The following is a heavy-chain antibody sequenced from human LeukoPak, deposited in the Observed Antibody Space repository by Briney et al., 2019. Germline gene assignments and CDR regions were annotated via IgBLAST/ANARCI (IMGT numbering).Heavy chain of an antibody. CDR1: GGSISSGGYY. Sequence: SETLSLTCTVSGGSISSGGYYWSWIRQHPGKGLEWIGCIYYTGSTYYNPSLESRVTISVDTSKNQFSLKLSSVTAADTAVYYCARATLGANFDYWGQGTLVTVYS. CDR3: ARATLGANFDY. D-gene: IGHD1-26*01. V-gene: IGHV4-31*03. CDR2: IYYTGST. J-gene: IGHJ4*02.